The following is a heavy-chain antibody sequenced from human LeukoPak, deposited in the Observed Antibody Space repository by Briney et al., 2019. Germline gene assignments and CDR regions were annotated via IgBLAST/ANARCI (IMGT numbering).Heavy chain of an antibody. CDR3: ARGSIAASFDP. Sequence: GGSLRLSCAASGFTFSSYSMNWVRQAPGKGLEWVSSISSSSSYIYYADSVKGQFTISRDNAKNSLYLQMNSLRAEDTAVYYCARGSIAASFDPWGQGTLVTVSS. J-gene: IGHJ5*02. V-gene: IGHV3-21*01. CDR1: GFTFSSYS. D-gene: IGHD6-6*01. CDR2: ISSSSSYI.